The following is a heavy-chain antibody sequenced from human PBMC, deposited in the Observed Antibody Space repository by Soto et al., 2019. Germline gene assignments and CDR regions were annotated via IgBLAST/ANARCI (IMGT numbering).Heavy chain of an antibody. CDR2: IIPIFGTA. D-gene: IGHD3-16*01. CDR1: GGTFSSYA. V-gene: IGHV1-69*01. J-gene: IGHJ4*02. CDR3: ARVRADDYVWGGQSSFDY. Sequence: QVQLVQSGAEVKKPGSSVKVSRKASGGTFSSYAISWVRQAPGQGLEWMGGIIPIFGTANYAQKFQGRVTITADESTSTAYMELSRLRSEYTAVYYCARVRADDYVWGGQSSFDYWGQGTLVTVSS.